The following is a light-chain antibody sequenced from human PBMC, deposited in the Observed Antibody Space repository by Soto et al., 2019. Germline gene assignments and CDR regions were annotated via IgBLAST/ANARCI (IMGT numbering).Light chain of an antibody. Sequence: EIVLTQSPGTLSLSAGERSTLSCRASQSVSSNYFAWFQQRPGQAPRLLIYGVSTRATGTPDRFSASGSATEFTLNINRLEPEDFAVYYCHQYGASPWTFGQGTTGDIK. CDR1: QSVSSNY. J-gene: IGKJ1*01. CDR2: GVS. CDR3: HQYGASPWT. V-gene: IGKV3-20*01.